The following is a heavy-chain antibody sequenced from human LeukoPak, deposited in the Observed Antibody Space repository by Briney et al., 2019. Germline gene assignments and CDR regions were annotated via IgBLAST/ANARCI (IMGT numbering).Heavy chain of an antibody. CDR2: ISYDGSNK. CDR1: GFTFSTYG. D-gene: IGHD3-3*01. J-gene: IGHJ5*02. CDR3: AKLYYDFWSGYSSPS. Sequence: GGSLRLSCAASGFTFSTYGMHWVRQAPGKGLEWVAVISYDGSNKYYADSVKGRFTISRDNSKNTLYLQMNSLRAEDTAVYYCAKLYYDFWSGYSSPSWGQGTLVTVSS. V-gene: IGHV3-30*18.